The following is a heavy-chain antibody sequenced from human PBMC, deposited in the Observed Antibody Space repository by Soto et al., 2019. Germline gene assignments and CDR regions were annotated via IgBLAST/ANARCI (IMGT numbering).Heavy chain of an antibody. CDR2: INSDGSST. Sequence: GGSLRLSCAASGFTFSSYWMHWVRQAPGKGLVWVSRINSDGSSTSYADSVKGRFTISRDNAKNTLYLQMNSLRAEDTAVYYCARDHTYYDFWSGYDYYYGMDVWGQGTTVTVSS. CDR3: ARDHTYYDFWSGYDYYYGMDV. D-gene: IGHD3-3*01. J-gene: IGHJ6*02. V-gene: IGHV3-74*01. CDR1: GFTFSSYW.